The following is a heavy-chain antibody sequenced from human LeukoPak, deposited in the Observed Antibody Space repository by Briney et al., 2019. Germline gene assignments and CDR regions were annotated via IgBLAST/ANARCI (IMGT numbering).Heavy chain of an antibody. CDR3: ARGGYSGYKIDY. CDR2: INHSGST. J-gene: IGHJ4*02. CDR1: GYSISSGYY. V-gene: IGHV4-38-2*02. Sequence: SETLSLTCTVSGYSISSGYYWSWIRQPPGKGLEWIGEINHSGSTNYNPSLKSRVTISVDTSKNQFSLKLSSVTAADTAVYYCARGGYSGYKIDYWGQGTLVTVSS. D-gene: IGHD5-12*01.